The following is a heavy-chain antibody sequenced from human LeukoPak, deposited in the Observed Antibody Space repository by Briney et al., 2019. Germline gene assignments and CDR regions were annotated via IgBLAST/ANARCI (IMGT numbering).Heavy chain of an antibody. D-gene: IGHD3-10*01. CDR1: GGTFSSYA. V-gene: IGHV1-69*04. J-gene: IGHJ4*02. CDR2: IIPILGIA. CDR3: ATAREGSGSYSY. Sequence: SVKVSCKASGGTFSSYAISWVRQAPGQGLEWMGRIIPILGIANYAQKFQGRVTITADKSTSTAYMELSSLRSEDTAVYYCATAREGSGSYSYWGQGTLVTVSS.